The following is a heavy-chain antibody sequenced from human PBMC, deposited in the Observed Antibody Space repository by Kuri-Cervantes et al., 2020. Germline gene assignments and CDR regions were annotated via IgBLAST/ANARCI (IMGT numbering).Heavy chain of an antibody. Sequence: GESLKISCAASGFTFSSYSMNWVRQAPGKGLEWVSYISSSSSTIYYADSVKGRFTISRENAKNSLYLQMNSLRAGDTAVYYCARAHTSSRYYDFWSGYYYGMDVWGQGTTVTVSS. J-gene: IGHJ6*02. CDR2: ISSSSSTI. CDR1: GFTFSSYS. D-gene: IGHD3-3*01. CDR3: ARAHTSSRYYDFWSGYYYGMDV. V-gene: IGHV3-48*01.